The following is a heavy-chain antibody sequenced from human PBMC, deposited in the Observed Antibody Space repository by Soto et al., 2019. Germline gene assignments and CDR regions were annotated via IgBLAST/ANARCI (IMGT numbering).Heavy chain of an antibody. D-gene: IGHD3-9*01. V-gene: IGHV4-39*01. CDR1: VGSISSSSYY. CDR2: IYYSGST. Sequence: SETLSLTCTFSVGSISSSSYYWGWIRQPPGKGLEWIGSIYYSGSTYYNPSLKSRVTISVDTSKNQFSLKLSSVTAADTAVYYCARLSSEGYYDILTNYGMEVWGQATTVTVSS. J-gene: IGHJ6*01. CDR3: ARLSSEGYYDILTNYGMEV.